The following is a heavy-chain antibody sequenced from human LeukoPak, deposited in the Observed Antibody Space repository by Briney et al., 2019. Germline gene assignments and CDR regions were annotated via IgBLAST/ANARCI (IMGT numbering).Heavy chain of an antibody. CDR3: ARDRSGGIDY. J-gene: IGHJ4*02. CDR2: ITGAGDST. V-gene: IGHV3-23*01. CDR1: GFTFTSYT. Sequence: GGSLRLSCAASGFTFTSYTMNWVRQTPGKGLEWVSAITGAGDSTYYADSVRGRFTISRDNSKNTLYLQMNSLRAEDTAVYYCARDRSGGIDYWGQGTLVTVSS. D-gene: IGHD3-16*01.